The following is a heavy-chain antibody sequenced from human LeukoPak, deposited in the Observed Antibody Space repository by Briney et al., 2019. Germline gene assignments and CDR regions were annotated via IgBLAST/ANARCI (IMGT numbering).Heavy chain of an antibody. D-gene: IGHD6-13*01. Sequence: GASVKVSCKASGYTFTSYGISWVRQAPGQGLEWVGWISAYNGNTNYAQKLHGRVTMTTDTSTSTAYMELRSLRSDDTAVYYCARDGDSSSWILAQMFDYWGQGTLVTVSS. CDR1: GYTFTSYG. V-gene: IGHV1-18*01. J-gene: IGHJ4*02. CDR2: ISAYNGNT. CDR3: ARDGDSSSWILAQMFDY.